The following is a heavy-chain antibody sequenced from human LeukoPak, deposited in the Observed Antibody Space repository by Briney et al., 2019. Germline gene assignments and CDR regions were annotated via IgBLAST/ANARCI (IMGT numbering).Heavy chain of an antibody. J-gene: IGHJ6*02. V-gene: IGHV3-74*01. CDR2: INTDGGST. Sequence: GGSLRLSCAASGFTFSSHWMHWVRQAPGKGLVWVSRINTDGGSTNYADSVRGRFTISRDNAKNTLFLQMNSLRAEDTAVYYCARSIGSTGNNLDVWGLGTTVTVS. D-gene: IGHD1-1*01. CDR3: ARSIGSTGNNLDV. CDR1: GFTFSSHW.